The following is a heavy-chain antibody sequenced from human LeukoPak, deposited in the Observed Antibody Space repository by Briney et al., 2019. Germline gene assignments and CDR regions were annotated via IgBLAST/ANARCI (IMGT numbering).Heavy chain of an antibody. V-gene: IGHV3-30*02. CDR1: GFTFSSYG. J-gene: IGHJ4*02. CDR2: IRYDGSNK. Sequence: GGALRLSCAASGFTFSSYGMHWVRQAPGKGLERVAFIRYDGSNKYYADSVKGRFTISRDNSKNTLYLQMNSLRAEDTAVYYCAKDQHSNYLPNSFDYWGQGTLVTVSS. CDR3: AKDQHSNYLPNSFDY. D-gene: IGHD4-11*01.